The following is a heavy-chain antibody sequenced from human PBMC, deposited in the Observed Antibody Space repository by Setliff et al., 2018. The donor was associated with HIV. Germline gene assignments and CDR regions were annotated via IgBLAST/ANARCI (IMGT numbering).Heavy chain of an antibody. D-gene: IGHD2-8*02. CDR2: IYHTGVT. CDR3: ARTRGAGGPFDI. J-gene: IGHJ3*02. V-gene: IGHV4-31*03. CDR1: GDSISSAAYY. Sequence: PSETLSLTCTVSGDSISSAAYYWSWVRQHPGKGLEWIGYIYHTGVTKYNPSLNSRITMSIDTSKNQFSLKLSSVTAADTAVYYCARTRGAGGPFDIWGQGTMVTVSS.